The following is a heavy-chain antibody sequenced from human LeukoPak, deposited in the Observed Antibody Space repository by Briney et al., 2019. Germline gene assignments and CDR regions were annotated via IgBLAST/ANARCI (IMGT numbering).Heavy chain of an antibody. CDR2: IYSGGST. V-gene: IGHV3-66*01. CDR3: ARDTYKGGFDY. Sequence: GGSPRLSCAASGFTVSSNYMSWVRQAPGKGLEWASVIYSGGSTYYADSVKGRFTISRDNSKNTLYLQMNSLRAEDTAVYYCARDTYKGGFDYWGQGTLVTVSS. CDR1: GFTVSSNY. J-gene: IGHJ4*02. D-gene: IGHD1-14*01.